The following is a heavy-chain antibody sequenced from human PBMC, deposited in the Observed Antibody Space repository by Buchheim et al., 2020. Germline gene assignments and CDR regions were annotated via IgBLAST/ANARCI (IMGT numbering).Heavy chain of an antibody. CDR2: VHYHGDT. CDR1: GGSISTSTYY. V-gene: IGHV4-39*01. J-gene: IGHJ5*02. CDR3: ASQSHYYEGRNTADYFDP. Sequence: QLQLQESGPGLVKPSETLSLTCTVSGGSISTSTYYRAWIRQPPGKSLEWIGSVHYHGDTYSNPSLRRRVTLSIDMSKNQFSLNLRSVTAADTAVYCCASQSHYYEGRNTADYFDPWGQGTL. D-gene: IGHD3-22*01.